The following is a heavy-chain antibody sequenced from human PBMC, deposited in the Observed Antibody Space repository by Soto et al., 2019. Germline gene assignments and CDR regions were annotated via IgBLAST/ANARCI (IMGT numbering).Heavy chain of an antibody. CDR2: IYYSGST. V-gene: IGHV4-39*01. CDR1: GGSISSSSYY. D-gene: IGHD2-21*01. Sequence: QLQLQESGPGLVKPSETLSLTCTVSGGSISSSSYYWGWIRQPPGKGLEWVGSIYYSGSTYYNPSLKSRVPVHADMSKNKFSLKLSSVTAADTAVYYCALNPGLLGPLYYYYGMDVWGQGTTVTVSS. J-gene: IGHJ6*02. CDR3: ALNPGLLGPLYYYYGMDV.